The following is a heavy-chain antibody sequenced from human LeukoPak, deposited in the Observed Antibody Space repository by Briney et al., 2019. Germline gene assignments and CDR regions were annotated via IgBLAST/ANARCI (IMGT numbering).Heavy chain of an antibody. V-gene: IGHV4-39*07. CDR2: IYYSGST. D-gene: IGHD5-18*01. Sequence: SSETLSLTCTVSGGSISSSSDYWGWIRQPPGKGLEWIGSIYYSGSTYYNPSLKSRVTISVDTSKNQFSLKLSSVTAADTAVYYCARDQRYSYDRSFDYWGQGTLVTVSS. CDR3: ARDQRYSYDRSFDY. CDR1: GGSISSSSDY. J-gene: IGHJ4*02.